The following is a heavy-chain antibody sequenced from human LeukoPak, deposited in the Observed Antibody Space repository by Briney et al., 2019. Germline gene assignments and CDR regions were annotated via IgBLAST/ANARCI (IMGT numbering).Heavy chain of an antibody. V-gene: IGHV1-18*01. CDR3: ARDDYDFWSGYPAPTDY. CDR2: ISAYNGNT. J-gene: IGHJ4*02. D-gene: IGHD3-3*01. CDR1: GYTFTSYG. Sequence: ASVKVCCKASGYTFTSYGISWVRQAPGQGLEWMGWISAYNGNTNYAQKLQGRVTMTTDTSTSTAYMELRSLRSDDTAVYYCARDDYDFWSGYPAPTDYWGQGTLVTVSS.